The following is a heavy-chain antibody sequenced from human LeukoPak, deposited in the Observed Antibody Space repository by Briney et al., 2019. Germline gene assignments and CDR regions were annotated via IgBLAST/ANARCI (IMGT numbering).Heavy chain of an antibody. V-gene: IGHV1-18*01. Sequence: ASVTVSCKASGYTFTSYGINWVRQAPGQGLEWIGWISGYNGNTKYEQKFQGRVTLTTDTSTDTVYMEVRSLTSDDTAVYYCARADSWELLRAWFDPWGQGTLVTVSS. CDR1: GYTFTSYG. D-gene: IGHD1-26*01. J-gene: IGHJ5*02. CDR3: ARADSWELLRAWFDP. CDR2: ISGYNGNT.